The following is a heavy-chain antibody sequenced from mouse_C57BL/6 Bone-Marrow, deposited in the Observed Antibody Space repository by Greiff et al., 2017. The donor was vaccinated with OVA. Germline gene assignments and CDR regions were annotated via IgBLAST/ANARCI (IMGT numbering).Heavy chain of an antibody. CDR2: IDPENGDT. J-gene: IGHJ3*01. D-gene: IGHD1-1*01. CDR3: TSYYYGSSYVGVAY. V-gene: IGHV14-4*01. CDR1: GFNIKDDY. Sequence: VHVKQSGAELVRPGASVKLSCTASGFNIKDDYMHWVKQRPEQGLEWIGWIDPENGDTEYASKFQGKATITADTSSNTAYLQLSSLTSEDTAVYYCTSYYYGSSYVGVAYWGQGTLVTVSA.